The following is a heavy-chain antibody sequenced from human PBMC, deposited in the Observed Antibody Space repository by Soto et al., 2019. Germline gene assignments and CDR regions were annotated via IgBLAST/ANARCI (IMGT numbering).Heavy chain of an antibody. CDR3: ARLGYCSGGSGLDY. V-gene: IGHV3-33*01. Sequence: QVQLVESGGGVVQPGRSLRLSCAASGFTFSSYGMHWVRQAPGKGLEWVAVIWYDGSKKYYADSVKGRFTISRDNSKNTLYLQMNSLRAEDTAVYYCARLGYCSGGSGLDYWGQGTLVTVSS. CDR1: GFTFSSYG. D-gene: IGHD2-15*01. J-gene: IGHJ4*02. CDR2: IWYDGSKK.